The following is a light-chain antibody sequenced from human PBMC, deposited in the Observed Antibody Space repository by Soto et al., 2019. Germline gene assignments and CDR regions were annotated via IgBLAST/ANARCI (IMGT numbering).Light chain of an antibody. CDR3: SSYTASSTL. J-gene: IGLJ2*01. Sequence: QSALTQPASVSGSPGQSITISCTGTSSDVGGYNYVSWYQQHPGNAPKLMIYEVSNRPSGVSNRFPGSKSGNTASLTISGLQAEDEADYYCSSYTASSTLFGGGTKVTVL. V-gene: IGLV2-14*01. CDR2: EVS. CDR1: SSDVGGYNY.